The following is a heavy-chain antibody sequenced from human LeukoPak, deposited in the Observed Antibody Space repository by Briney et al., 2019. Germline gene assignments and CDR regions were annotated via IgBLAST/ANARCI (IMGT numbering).Heavy chain of an antibody. J-gene: IGHJ4*02. Sequence: TGGSLRLSCAASGFTFSSYWMSWVRQAPGKGLEWVAFIRYDGSNKYYADSVKGRFTISRDNSKNTLYLQMNSLRAEDTAVYYCAKDPTAPSPATYSGYAETDYWGQGTLVTVSS. CDR3: AKDPTAPSPATYSGYAETDY. D-gene: IGHD5-12*01. CDR2: IRYDGSNK. CDR1: GFTFSSYW. V-gene: IGHV3-30*02.